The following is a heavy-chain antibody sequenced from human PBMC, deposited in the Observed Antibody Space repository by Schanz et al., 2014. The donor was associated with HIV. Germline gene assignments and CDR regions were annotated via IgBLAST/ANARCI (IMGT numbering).Heavy chain of an antibody. J-gene: IGHJ4*02. CDR1: GFSFSSYA. D-gene: IGHD5-12*01. V-gene: IGHV3-23*03. Sequence: EVQLLESGGGLLQPGGSLRLSCAASGFSFSSYAMSWVRQAPGKGLECVSVIYSGGNTYYADSVKGRFTVSRDNSKNTLYLQMNSLRAEDTAVYYCAKDLGGFSAYEAYTSGRGYWGQGTLVIVSS. CDR2: IYSGGNT. CDR3: AKDLGGFSAYEAYTSGRGY.